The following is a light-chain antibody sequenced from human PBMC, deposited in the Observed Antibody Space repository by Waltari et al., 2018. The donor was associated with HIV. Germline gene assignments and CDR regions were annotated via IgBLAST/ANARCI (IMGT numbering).Light chain of an antibody. CDR1: QSVQEF. CDR3: QHRTTWPPT. Sequence: EIVLTQSPAILSVSPGETATLSCRASQSVQEFLAWSQRSPVHVPRLVVYDASKRAAGVPDRFSGSGFGTDFTLTISGLEPEDVAFYYCQHRTTWPPTFGGGTRVEIE. CDR2: DAS. J-gene: IGKJ4*01. V-gene: IGKV3-11*01.